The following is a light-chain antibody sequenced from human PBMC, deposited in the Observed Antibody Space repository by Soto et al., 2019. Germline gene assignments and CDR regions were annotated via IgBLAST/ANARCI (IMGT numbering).Light chain of an antibody. CDR1: QSVGSN. V-gene: IGKV3-15*01. J-gene: IGKJ4*01. Sequence: EVVLTQSPATLSVSPGAGATLSCRASQSVGSNLAWYQQKPGQTPRVLIYGASTRAIGIPARFSGSGFGTEFTLTISSLQSEDFVVYYCQHYCNWPLLSFGGGTKVEIK. CDR3: QHYCNWPLLS. CDR2: GAS.